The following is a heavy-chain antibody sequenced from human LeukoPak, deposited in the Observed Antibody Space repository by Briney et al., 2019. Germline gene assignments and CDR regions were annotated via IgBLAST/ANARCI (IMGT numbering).Heavy chain of an antibody. J-gene: IGHJ4*02. CDR3: ARDGGYYFDY. CDR1: GFSFSSFG. D-gene: IGHD3-16*01. V-gene: IGHV3-30*02. Sequence: GGSLRLSCVASGFSFSSFGIHWVRQAPGKGLEWVTFIRYDGSNEYYSDSVKGRFTISRDNSKNTLYLQMNSLRAEDTAVYYCARDGGYYFDYWGQGTLVTVSS. CDR2: IRYDGSNE.